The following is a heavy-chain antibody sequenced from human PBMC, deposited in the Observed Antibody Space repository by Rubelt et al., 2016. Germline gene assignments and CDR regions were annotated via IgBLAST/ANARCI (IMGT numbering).Heavy chain of an antibody. V-gene: IGHV4-59*01. CDR1: GGSISDYY. Sequence: QVQLQESGPGLVKPSETLSLTCTVSGGSISDYYWTWIRQPPGKGLEWIGYIYYSGSTNYNPSLKSRVTISVDKSKNQFSLVLSSVTAADTAVYYCARGPNSDGWLSFDYWGQGTLVTVSS. CDR2: IYYSGST. CDR3: ARGPNSDGWLSFDY. D-gene: IGHD6-19*01. J-gene: IGHJ4*02.